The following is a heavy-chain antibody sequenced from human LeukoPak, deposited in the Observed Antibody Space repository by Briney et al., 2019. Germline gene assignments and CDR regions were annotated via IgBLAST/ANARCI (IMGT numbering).Heavy chain of an antibody. D-gene: IGHD3-10*01. J-gene: IGHJ6*02. Sequence: GGSLRLSCEASGFTFSAYAMTWVRQAPGKGLEWVSSIGSVNKPHYSESVKGRFAISRDNSKSMLFLQLNSLRAEDTALYYCARDLHYYAAMDVWGQGTTVTVSS. CDR3: ARDLHYYAAMDV. CDR1: GFTFSAYA. CDR2: IGSVNKP. V-gene: IGHV3-23*01.